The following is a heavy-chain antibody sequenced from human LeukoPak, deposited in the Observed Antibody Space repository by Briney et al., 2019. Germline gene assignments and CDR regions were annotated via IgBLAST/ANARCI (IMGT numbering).Heavy chain of an antibody. V-gene: IGHV3-33*01. CDR2: IWYDGSNK. Sequence: GGSLRLSCAASGFTFSRHGVHWVRQAPGRGLEWVAVIWYDGSNKYYADSVKGRFTISRDSSKNTLYLQMNSLRAEDTAVYYCARDAYGDYYFDYWGQGTLVTVSS. CDR1: GFTFSRHG. D-gene: IGHD4-17*01. J-gene: IGHJ4*02. CDR3: ARDAYGDYYFDY.